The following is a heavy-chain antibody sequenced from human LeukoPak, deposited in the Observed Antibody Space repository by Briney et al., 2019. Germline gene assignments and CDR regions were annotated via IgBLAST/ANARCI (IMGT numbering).Heavy chain of an antibody. D-gene: IGHD5-24*01. J-gene: IGHJ4*02. Sequence: SETLSLTCTVSGGSMRGLYLSWIRQSPGMGLEWIGYIYYSGNTNYNPSLKNRVTISVDMSKNQFSLMLSSVTAADTAVYYCARASETTTSHLWGQGTLVTVSS. V-gene: IGHV4-59*13. CDR3: ARASETTTSHL. CDR2: IYYSGNT. CDR1: GGSMRGLY.